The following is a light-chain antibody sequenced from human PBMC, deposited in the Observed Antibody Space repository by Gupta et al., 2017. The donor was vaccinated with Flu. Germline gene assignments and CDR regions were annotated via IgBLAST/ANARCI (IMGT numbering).Light chain of an antibody. CDR2: LAS. CDR1: QSRLHNTVYYY. Sequence: CRSSQSRLHNTVYYYLDWYLQKPGQSPQLLIYLASSRAYGVPDRFSGSGSDTNFTLNISSGEAEDVGIYYCKQALQTPETFGHGTKVDIK. J-gene: IGKJ3*01. V-gene: IGKV2-28*01. CDR3: KQALQTPET.